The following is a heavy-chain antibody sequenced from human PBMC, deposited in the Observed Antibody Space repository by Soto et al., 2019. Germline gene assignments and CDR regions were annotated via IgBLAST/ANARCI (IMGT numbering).Heavy chain of an antibody. Sequence: QVQLVQSGAEVKKPGASVKVSCKASGYTFTGYYMHWVRQAPGQGLEWMGWINPNSGGTNYAQKFQGWVTMTRDTSISTAYMELSRLRSDDTAVYYCVREKAVAETGVYAFDIWGQGTMVTVSS. J-gene: IGHJ3*02. CDR3: VREKAVAETGVYAFDI. D-gene: IGHD6-19*01. V-gene: IGHV1-2*04. CDR2: INPNSGGT. CDR1: GYTFTGYY.